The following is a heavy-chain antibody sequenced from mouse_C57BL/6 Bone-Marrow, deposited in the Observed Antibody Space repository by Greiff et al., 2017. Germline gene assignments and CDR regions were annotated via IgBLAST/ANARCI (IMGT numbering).Heavy chain of an antibody. CDR1: GYTFTNYW. J-gene: IGHJ2*01. V-gene: IGHV1-63*01. Sequence: QVQLQQSGAELVRPGTSVKMSCKASGYTFTNYWIGWAKQRPGHGLEWIGDIYPGGGYTNYNEKFKGKATLTADKSSSTAYMQFSSLTSEDSAIYYCARRSLMVTSYYFDYWGQGTTLTVSS. CDR3: ARRSLMVTSYYFDY. D-gene: IGHD2-2*01. CDR2: IYPGGGYT.